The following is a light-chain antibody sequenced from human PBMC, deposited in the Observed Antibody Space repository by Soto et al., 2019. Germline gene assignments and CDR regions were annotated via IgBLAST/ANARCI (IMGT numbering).Light chain of an antibody. Sequence: DIQMTQSPSTLSPSVGDRVTITCRASQSISDSLAWYQQKPGKAPYLLISDASSLESGVPSRFSGSGSGTEFTLTISSLQPDDFATYYRQQYNSYWTFGQGTKVDIK. J-gene: IGKJ1*01. CDR2: DAS. V-gene: IGKV1-5*01. CDR1: QSISDS. CDR3: QQYNSYWT.